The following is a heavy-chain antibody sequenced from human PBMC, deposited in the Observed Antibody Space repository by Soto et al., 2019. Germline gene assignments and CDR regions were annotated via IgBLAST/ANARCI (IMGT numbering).Heavy chain of an antibody. V-gene: IGHV3-74*01. CDR1: GFTYSSYW. Sequence: EVQLVESGGGLVQPGGSLRLSCAASGFTYSSYWMHWVRQAPGKGLVWVSRINSDGSSTSYADSVKGRFTISRDNAKNTLYLKMNSLRAEDTVVYYCARVPVSGSPNYYYYCGMDVWGQGTTVTVSS. D-gene: IGHD1-26*01. CDR3: ARVPVSGSPNYYYYCGMDV. J-gene: IGHJ6*02. CDR2: INSDGSST.